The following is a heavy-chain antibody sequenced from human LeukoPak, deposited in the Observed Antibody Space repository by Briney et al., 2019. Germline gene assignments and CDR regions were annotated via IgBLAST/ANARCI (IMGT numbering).Heavy chain of an antibody. J-gene: IGHJ4*02. Sequence: GGSLRLSCAASGFTFSSYWMHWVRQAPGKGLEWVSGINWNGDKTGYADSVKGRFTISRDNAKNSLYLQMNTLRAEDTAVYYWAREHSYGPGATNFDSGGQGPLVTVSS. D-gene: IGHD5-18*01. V-gene: IGHV3-20*04. CDR3: AREHSYGPGATNFDS. CDR1: GFTFSSYW. CDR2: INWNGDKT.